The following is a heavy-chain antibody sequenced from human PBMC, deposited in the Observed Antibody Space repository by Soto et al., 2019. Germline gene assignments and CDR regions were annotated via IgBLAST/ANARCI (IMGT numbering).Heavy chain of an antibody. V-gene: IGHV3-21*01. D-gene: IGHD3-22*01. CDR1: GFTFSSYS. CDR2: ISSSSSYI. Sequence: GGSLRLSCAASGFTFSSYSMNWVRQAPGKGLEWVSSISSSSSYIYYADSVKGRFTISRDNAKNSLYLQMNSLRAEDTAVYYCAREAGSYSYYDSPPRSAMDVWGQGTTVTVSS. J-gene: IGHJ6*02. CDR3: AREAGSYSYYDSPPRSAMDV.